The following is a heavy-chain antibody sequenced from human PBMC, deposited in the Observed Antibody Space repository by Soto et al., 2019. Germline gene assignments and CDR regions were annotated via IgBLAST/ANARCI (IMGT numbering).Heavy chain of an antibody. V-gene: IGHV4-30-4*01. CDR3: ARDVPPYSYTNKGSPSMTMVRGVPTNYGMDV. D-gene: IGHD3-10*01. Sequence: LSLTCTVSGGSISSGDYYWSWIRQPPGKGLEWIGYIYYSGSTYYNPSLKSRVTISVDTSKNQFSLKLSSVTAADTAVYYCARDVPPYSYTNKGSPSMTMVRGVPTNYGMDVWGQGTTVTV. CDR2: IYYSGST. J-gene: IGHJ6*02. CDR1: GGSISSGDYY.